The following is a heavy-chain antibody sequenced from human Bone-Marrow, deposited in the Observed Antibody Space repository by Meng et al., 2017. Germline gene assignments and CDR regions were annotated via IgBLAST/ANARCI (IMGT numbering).Heavy chain of an antibody. CDR3: ARGSWLQLWLQDY. J-gene: IGHJ4*02. V-gene: IGHV4-34*01. CDR1: GGSFSGYY. CDR2: INHSGST. Sequence: QVQLQQWGAGLLKPSETLSLTCAVYGGSFSGYYWSWIRQPPGKGLEWIGEINHSGSTNYNPSLKRRVTISVDTSKNQFSLKLSSVTAADTAVYYCARGSWLQLWLQDYWGQGTLVTVSS. D-gene: IGHD5-18*01.